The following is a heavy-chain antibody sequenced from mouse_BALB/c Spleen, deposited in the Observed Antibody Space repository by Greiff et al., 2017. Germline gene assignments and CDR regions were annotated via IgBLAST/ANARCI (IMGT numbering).Heavy chain of an antibody. CDR2: IWGDGST. V-gene: IGHV2-6-7*01. J-gene: IGHJ4*01. D-gene: IGHD3-2*01. CDR3: ARDRDSSGFAMDY. Sequence: VKLMESGPGLVAPSQSLSITCTVSGFSLTGYGVNWVRQPPGKGLEWLGMIWGDGSTDYNSALKSRLSISKDNSKSQVFLKMNSLQTDDTARYYCARDRDSSGFAMDYWGQGTSVTVSS. CDR1: GFSLTGYG.